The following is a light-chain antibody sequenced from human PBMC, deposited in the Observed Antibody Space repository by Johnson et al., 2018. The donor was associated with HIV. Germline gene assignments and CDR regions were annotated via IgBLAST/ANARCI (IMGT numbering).Light chain of an antibody. CDR1: SSNIGNNY. J-gene: IGLJ1*01. V-gene: IGLV1-51*02. Sequence: QSVLTQPPSVSAAPGQKVTISCSGSSSNIGNNYVSWYQQLPGTAPKLLIYENTKRPSGIPDRFSGSKSGTSATLDITGLQTGDEADYYCGTWDSSLSAHYVFGTGTKITVL. CDR3: GTWDSSLSAHYV. CDR2: ENT.